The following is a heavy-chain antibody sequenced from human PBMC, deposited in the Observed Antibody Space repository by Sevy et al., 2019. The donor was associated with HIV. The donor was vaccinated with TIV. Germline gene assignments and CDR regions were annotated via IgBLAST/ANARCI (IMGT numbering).Heavy chain of an antibody. Sequence: SETLSLTCTVSGGSITSLYWNWIRQPPGKGLEWIANIYYNGHTNYNPSLKSRVTLSLDTSKNQLSLGLSSVTAADTAMYYCAGENAWGRGYSWGQGTLVTVSS. J-gene: IGHJ4*02. V-gene: IGHV4-59*08. CDR3: AGENAWGRGYS. CDR1: GGSITSLY. D-gene: IGHD1-26*01. CDR2: IYYNGHT.